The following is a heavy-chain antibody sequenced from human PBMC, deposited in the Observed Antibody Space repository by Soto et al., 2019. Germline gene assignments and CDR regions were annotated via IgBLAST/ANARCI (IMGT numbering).Heavy chain of an antibody. V-gene: IGHV5-51*01. CDR2: IYPGDSDT. Sequence: EVQLVQSGAEVKKPGESLKISCKGSGYSFTSYWIGWVRQMPGKGLEWMGIIYPGDSDTRYSPSFQGQVTISADKSITNAHLQWSSVKASAAAMYYCAREGYSSCWDSYGMDVWGQGTTVTVSS. CDR3: AREGYSSCWDSYGMDV. D-gene: IGHD6-19*01. J-gene: IGHJ6*02. CDR1: GYSFTSYW.